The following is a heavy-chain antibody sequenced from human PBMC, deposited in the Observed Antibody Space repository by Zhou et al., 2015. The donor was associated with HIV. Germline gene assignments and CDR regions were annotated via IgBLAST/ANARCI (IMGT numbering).Heavy chain of an antibody. CDR3: ARENPIKVGMDV. D-gene: IGHD1-14*01. Sequence: EVQLVESGGGLVKPGGSLRLSCAASGFTFSSYSMNWVRQAPGKGLEWVSSISSSSSYIYYADSVKGRFTISRDNAKNSLYLQMNSLRAEDTAVYYCARENPIKVGMDVWGQGTTVTVSS. CDR1: GFTFSSYS. V-gene: IGHV3-21*01. CDR2: ISSSSSYI. J-gene: IGHJ6*02.